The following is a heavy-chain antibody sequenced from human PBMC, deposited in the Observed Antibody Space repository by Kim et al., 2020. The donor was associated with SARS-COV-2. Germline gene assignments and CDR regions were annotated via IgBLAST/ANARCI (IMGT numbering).Heavy chain of an antibody. D-gene: IGHD2-15*01. CDR3: AKAPYSDYYYYCM. CDR1: GFTFSSYA. V-gene: IGHV3-23*01. Sequence: GGSLRLSCAASGFTFSSYAMSWVRQAPGKGLEWVSAINGNGGSTDDSVNVKFPISIANDKTKHTLQLQSISPRAEDAALYYCAKAPYSDYYYYCM. CDR2: INGNGGST. J-gene: IGHJ6*01.